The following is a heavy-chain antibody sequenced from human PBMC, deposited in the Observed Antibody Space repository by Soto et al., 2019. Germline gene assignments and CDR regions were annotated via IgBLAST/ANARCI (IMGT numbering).Heavy chain of an antibody. CDR3: ARSSGGNFGIIIEGSNWFDP. D-gene: IGHD3-3*01. CDR1: GYDFINHY. Sequence: ASVKVSCKASGYDFINHYSHWLRQAPGQGLEWKGWINPNGGATNYAQKFQGRVTMTRDTSRSTVYIELRSLRSDDTAIYYCARSSGGNFGIIIEGSNWFDPWGQGTLVTVSS. CDR2: INPNGGAT. V-gene: IGHV1-2*02. J-gene: IGHJ5*02.